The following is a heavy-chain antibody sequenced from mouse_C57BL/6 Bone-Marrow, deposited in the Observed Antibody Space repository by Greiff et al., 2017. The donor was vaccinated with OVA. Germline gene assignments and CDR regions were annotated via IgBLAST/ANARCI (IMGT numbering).Heavy chain of an antibody. CDR1: GYTFTSYW. D-gene: IGHD1-1*01. CDR2: IHPSDSDT. CDR3: ARDTTVVAKGPVSY. J-gene: IGHJ3*01. V-gene: IGHV1-74*01. Sequence: QVQLQQPGAELVKPGASVKVSCKASGYTFTSYWMHWVKQRPGQGLEWIGRIHPSDSDTNYNQKFKGKATLTVDKSSSTAYMQLSSLTSEDSAVYYCARDTTVVAKGPVSYWGQGTLVTVSA.